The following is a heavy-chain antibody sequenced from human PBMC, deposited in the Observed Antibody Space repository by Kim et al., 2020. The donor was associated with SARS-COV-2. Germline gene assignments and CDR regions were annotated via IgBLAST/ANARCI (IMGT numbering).Heavy chain of an antibody. CDR2: T. CDR3: ARDWFGGDYGF. D-gene: IGHD2-21*02. Sequence: TYYAESGKGRFTISRDNSKNTLYLQMNSLRAEDTAVYYCARDWFGGDYGFWGQGTLVTVSS. J-gene: IGHJ4*02. V-gene: IGHV3-66*01.